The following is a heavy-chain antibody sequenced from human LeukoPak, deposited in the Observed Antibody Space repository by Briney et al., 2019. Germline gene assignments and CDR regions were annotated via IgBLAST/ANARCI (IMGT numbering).Heavy chain of an antibody. Sequence: KTSETLSLTCTVSGFSISSGYYWGWIRQPPGEGLEWIGSIYHSGSTYYNPSLKSRVTISVDTSKNQFSLKLSSVTAADTAVYCASPSTIGYSSAWYVLADAFDLWGQGTMVTVSS. CDR1: GFSISSGYY. CDR2: IYHSGST. D-gene: IGHD6-19*01. J-gene: IGHJ3*01. CDR3: ASPSTIGYSSAWYVLADAFDL. V-gene: IGHV4-38-2*02.